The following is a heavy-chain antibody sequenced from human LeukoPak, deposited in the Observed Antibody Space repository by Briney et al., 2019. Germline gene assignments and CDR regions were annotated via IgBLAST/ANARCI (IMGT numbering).Heavy chain of an antibody. CDR3: ATVGSGGTVLVSFDY. Sequence: PGGSLRLSCAASGFTFSRYSMNWVRQAPGKGLEWVSIITSSGSNPYYGDSVKGRFTISRDNAKNTLYLQMNSLRVEDTAVYYCATVGSGGTVLVSFDYWGQGTLVTV. D-gene: IGHD3-16*01. CDR2: ITSSGSNP. CDR1: GFTFSRYS. V-gene: IGHV3-21*06. J-gene: IGHJ4*02.